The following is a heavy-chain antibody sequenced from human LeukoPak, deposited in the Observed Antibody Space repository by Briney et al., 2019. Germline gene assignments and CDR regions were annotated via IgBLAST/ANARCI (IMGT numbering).Heavy chain of an antibody. Sequence: PSQTLSLTCAVSGGSISSGGYSWSWIRQPPGKGLEWIGYIYHSGSTYYNPSLKSRVTISVDTSKNQFSLKLSSVTAADTAVYYCARHPTYYDILTGPYPHYFDYWGQGTLVTVSS. CDR1: GGSISSGGYS. D-gene: IGHD3-9*01. CDR3: ARHPTYYDILTGPYPHYFDY. CDR2: IYHSGST. J-gene: IGHJ4*02. V-gene: IGHV4-30-2*03.